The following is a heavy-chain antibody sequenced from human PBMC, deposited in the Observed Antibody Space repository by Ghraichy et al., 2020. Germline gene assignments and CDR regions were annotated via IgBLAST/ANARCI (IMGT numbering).Heavy chain of an antibody. CDR2: ITWNSAST. D-gene: IGHD6-19*01. J-gene: IGHJ4*02. CDR1: GFTFSGYA. V-gene: IGHV3-23*01. Sequence: GGSLRLSCAASGFTFSGYAMSWVRQAPGKGLEWVSTITWNSASTRYADSVKGRSTISRDNYKNAVYLQVTSLGEDDTAVYFCAKTGDSGWFYDYWGRGTLVTVSS. CDR3: AKTGDSGWFYDY.